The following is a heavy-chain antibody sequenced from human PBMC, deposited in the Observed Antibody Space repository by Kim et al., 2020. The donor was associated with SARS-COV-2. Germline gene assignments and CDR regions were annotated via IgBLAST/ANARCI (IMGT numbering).Heavy chain of an antibody. CDR3: ARDRVAVAGAYYYYGMDV. D-gene: IGHD6-19*01. V-gene: IGHV3-11*01. Sequence: KARFTIPRDNTKNSLYLQMNGLRAEDTAVYYCARDRVAVAGAYYYYGMDVWGQGTTVTVSS. J-gene: IGHJ6*02.